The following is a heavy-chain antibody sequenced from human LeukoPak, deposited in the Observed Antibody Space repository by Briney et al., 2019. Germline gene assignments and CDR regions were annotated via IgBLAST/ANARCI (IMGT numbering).Heavy chain of an antibody. V-gene: IGHV3-74*01. CDR1: GFTFSSYS. Sequence: GGSLRLSCAASGFTFSSYSMNWVRQAPGKGLEWVSRVNSDGSTTNYADSVKGRFTISRDNAKNTLYLQMNSLGVEDTALYYCARGIASSRSVAIDLWGQGTLVAVSS. CDR2: VNSDGSTT. J-gene: IGHJ4*02. D-gene: IGHD6-13*01. CDR3: ARGIASSRSVAIDL.